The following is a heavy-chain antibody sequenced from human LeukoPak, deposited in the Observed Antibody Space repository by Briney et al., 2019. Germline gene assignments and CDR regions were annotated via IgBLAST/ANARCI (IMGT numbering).Heavy chain of an antibody. CDR3: AKGSSGYIYGDY. Sequence: GGSLRLSCAASGFTFTSYAMSWVRQAPGMGLEWVSGISGGSDGTYYADSVKGRFTISRDNSKNTLYLQMNSLRAEDTAIYYCAKGSSGYIYGDYWGQGTLVTVSS. CDR2: ISGGSDGT. J-gene: IGHJ4*02. D-gene: IGHD5-18*01. V-gene: IGHV3-23*01. CDR1: GFTFTSYA.